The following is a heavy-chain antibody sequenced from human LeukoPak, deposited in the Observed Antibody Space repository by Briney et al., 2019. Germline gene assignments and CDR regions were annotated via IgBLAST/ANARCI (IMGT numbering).Heavy chain of an antibody. CDR3: AKGIVVVPAATIFDY. CDR1: GFTFSSYG. V-gene: IGHV3-30*02. D-gene: IGHD2-2*01. Sequence: GGSLRLSCAASGFTFSSYGMYWVRQAPGKGLEWVAFTRYDGSNKYYADSVKGRFTISRDNSKNTLYLQMNSLRAEDTAVYYCAKGIVVVPAATIFDYWGQGTLVTVSS. CDR2: TRYDGSNK. J-gene: IGHJ4*02.